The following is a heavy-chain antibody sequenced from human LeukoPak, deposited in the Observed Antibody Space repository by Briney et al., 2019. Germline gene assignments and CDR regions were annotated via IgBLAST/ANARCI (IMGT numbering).Heavy chain of an antibody. CDR1: EYTFTGYY. CDR2: INTNSGGT. V-gene: IGHV1-2*02. CDR3: ARDRLPLNIVVVPAAIAAFDI. D-gene: IGHD2-2*01. J-gene: IGHJ3*02. Sequence: ASVKLSCKASEYTFTGYYIHWVRQAPGQGLEWMGWINTNSGGTNYAQKFQGRVTMTRDTSISTAYMELSRLRSDDTAVYYCARDRLPLNIVVVPAAIAAFDIWGQGTMVTVSS.